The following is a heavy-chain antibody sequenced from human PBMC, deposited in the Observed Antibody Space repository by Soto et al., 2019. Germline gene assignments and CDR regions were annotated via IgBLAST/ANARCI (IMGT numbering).Heavy chain of an antibody. D-gene: IGHD6-13*01. CDR2: IIPILGIA. V-gene: IGHV1-69*02. CDR1: GGTFSSYT. J-gene: IGHJ1*01. Sequence: ASVKVSCKASGGTFSSYTISWVRQAPGQGLEWMGRIIPILGIANYAQKFQGRVTITADKSTSTAYMELSSLRSEDTVVYYCGYGSSHVRVRYFQHWGQGTLVTVSS. CDR3: GYGSSHVRVRYFQH.